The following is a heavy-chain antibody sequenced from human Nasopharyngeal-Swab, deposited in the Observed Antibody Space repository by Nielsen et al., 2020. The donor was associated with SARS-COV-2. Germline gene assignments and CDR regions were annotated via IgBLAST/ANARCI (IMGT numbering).Heavy chain of an antibody. D-gene: IGHD3-3*01. CDR3: AKDFRHNYDYWSGYFTN. CDR1: RFTFSRYG. V-gene: IGHV3-23*01. Sequence: GGSLRLSCAASRFTFSRYGMSWVRQAPGKGLEWVSTISGSGGYTYYADSVKGRFTISRDNSKNTLYLQMNSLRAEDTAVYYCAKDFRHNYDYWSGYFTNWGQGTLVTVSS. J-gene: IGHJ4*02. CDR2: ISGSGGYT.